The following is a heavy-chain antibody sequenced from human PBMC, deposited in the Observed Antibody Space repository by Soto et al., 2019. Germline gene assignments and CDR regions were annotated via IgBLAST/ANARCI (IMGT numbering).Heavy chain of an antibody. D-gene: IGHD2-2*01. Sequence: QVQLVQSGAEVKKPGSSVKVSCKASRGTFSTYTINWVRQAPGQGLEWMGGIIPMFGTANYAQKFQGRVTITADESTSTAYMELSSLRSEDTAVYYCARRYCISTSCHYYGMDVWGQGTTVTVSS. V-gene: IGHV1-69*12. CDR2: IIPMFGTA. J-gene: IGHJ6*02. CDR1: RGTFSTYT. CDR3: ARRYCISTSCHYYGMDV.